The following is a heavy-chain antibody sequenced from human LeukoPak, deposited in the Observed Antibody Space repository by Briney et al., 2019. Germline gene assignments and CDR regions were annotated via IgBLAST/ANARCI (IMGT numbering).Heavy chain of an antibody. Sequence: PSETLSLTCAVSGYSVSAGYYWGWIRQPPGKGLEWIGSISHRGTTYHNPSLKSRIIISLDTSKNQFSLSLTSVTAADTATYYCTREQAGTIVDDWGQGTLVTVSS. CDR2: ISHRGTT. V-gene: IGHV4-38-2*02. J-gene: IGHJ4*02. CDR3: TREQAGTIVDD. D-gene: IGHD1-1*01. CDR1: GYSVSAGYY.